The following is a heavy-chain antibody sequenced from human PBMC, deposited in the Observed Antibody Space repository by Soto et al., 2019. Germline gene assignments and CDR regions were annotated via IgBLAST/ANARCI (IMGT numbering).Heavy chain of an antibody. V-gene: IGHV5-51*01. CDR3: ARQEGAYCGGDCYSSFDY. CDR1: GYSFTSYW. J-gene: IGHJ4*02. D-gene: IGHD2-21*02. Sequence: RGESLKISCKGSGYSFTSYWIGWVRQMPGKGLEWMGIIYPGDSDTRYSPSFQGQVTISADKSISTAYLQWSSLKASDTAMYYCARQEGAYCGGDCYSSFDYWGQGTLVTVSS. CDR2: IYPGDSDT.